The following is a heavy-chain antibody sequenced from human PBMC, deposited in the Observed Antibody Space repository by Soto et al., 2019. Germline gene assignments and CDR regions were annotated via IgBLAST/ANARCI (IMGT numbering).Heavy chain of an antibody. V-gene: IGHV1-3*01. CDR3: ARDKEGYYRFFDY. Sequence: ASVKVSCKASGYNFTNYTMHWERQAPRQKLEQMEWNKADNSNTKNSQKFQGIVTFTRDTSASSAFIELSSLRSEDTAVYYCARDKEGYYRFFDYWGQGTLVTVSS. CDR1: GYNFTNYT. J-gene: IGHJ4*02. D-gene: IGHD3-3*01. CDR2: NKADNSNT.